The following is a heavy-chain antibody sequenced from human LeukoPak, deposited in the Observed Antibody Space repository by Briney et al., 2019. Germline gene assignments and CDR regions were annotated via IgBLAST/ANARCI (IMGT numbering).Heavy chain of an antibody. V-gene: IGHV3-74*01. CDR3: ARESGSYARPFDY. J-gene: IGHJ4*02. CDR2: IDSDGSST. D-gene: IGHD1-26*01. Sequence: GGSLRLSCAASGFTFSSYWMHWVRQAPGKGLVWVSRIDSDGSSTIYADSVKGRFTISRDNAKNTLYLQMNSLTAEDTAVYYCARESGSYARPFDYWGQGARVTVSS. CDR1: GFTFSSYW.